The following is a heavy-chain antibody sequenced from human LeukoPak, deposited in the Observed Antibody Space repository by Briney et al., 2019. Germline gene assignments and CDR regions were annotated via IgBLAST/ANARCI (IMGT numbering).Heavy chain of an antibody. J-gene: IGHJ6*03. CDR1: GFTFSSHS. V-gene: IGHV3-21*01. Sequence: GGSLRLSCAASGFTFSSHSMSWVRQAPGKGLEWVSYISTSSNYIYYADSVKGRFTISRDNAKNSLYLQMNSLRAEDTAVYYCARDRTIYCSSTSCPYGSNYYYYMDVWGKGTTVTVSS. CDR3: ARDRTIYCSSTSCPYGSNYYYYMDV. D-gene: IGHD2-2*01. CDR2: ISTSSNYI.